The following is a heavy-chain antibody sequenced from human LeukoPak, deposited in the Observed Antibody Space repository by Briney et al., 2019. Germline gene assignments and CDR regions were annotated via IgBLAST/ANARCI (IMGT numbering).Heavy chain of an antibody. CDR3: ARAPSEIGGYYPEYFRH. D-gene: IGHD3-3*01. J-gene: IGHJ1*01. CDR1: GMNNYW. Sequence: GESLRLSCIGSGMNNYWMTWVRQAPGKGLVWVSRIKSDGSTNYADSVKGRFTISRDNAKNTLSLQMNSLRPEDTGVYYCARAPSEIGGYYPEYFRHWGQGTLVTVSS. CDR2: IKSDGST. V-gene: IGHV3-74*01.